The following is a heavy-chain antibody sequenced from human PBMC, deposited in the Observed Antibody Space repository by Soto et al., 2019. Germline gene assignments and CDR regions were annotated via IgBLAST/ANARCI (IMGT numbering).Heavy chain of an antibody. CDR3: AKKARSCTNGVCYKIAPFYGMDV. Sequence: EGSLRLSCAASRLTFSSYAMSWVRQAPGKGLEWVSAISGSGGSTYYADSVKGRFTISRDNSKNTLYLQMNSLRAEDTAVYYCAKKARSCTNGVCYKIAPFYGMDVWGQGTTVTVSS. CDR1: RLTFSSYA. J-gene: IGHJ6*02. CDR2: ISGSGGST. V-gene: IGHV3-23*01. D-gene: IGHD2-8*01.